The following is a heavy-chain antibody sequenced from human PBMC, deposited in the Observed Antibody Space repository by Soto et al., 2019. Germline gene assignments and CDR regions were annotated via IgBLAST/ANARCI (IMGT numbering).Heavy chain of an antibody. Sequence: PSETLSLTCTVSGGSISSGASYWHSIRQHPGKGLEWIGYIYYSGTTYYNPSLKSRVTISVDTSKNQFSLKLSSVTAADTAVYYCAASCVACGGFNYYGMDAWGQGTTVT. CDR2: IYYSGTT. CDR1: GGSISSGASY. CDR3: AASCVACGGFNYYGMDA. D-gene: IGHD2-21*01. J-gene: IGHJ6*02. V-gene: IGHV4-31*03.